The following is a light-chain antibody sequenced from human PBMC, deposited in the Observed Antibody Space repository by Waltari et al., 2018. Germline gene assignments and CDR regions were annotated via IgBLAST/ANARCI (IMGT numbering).Light chain of an antibody. Sequence: QSALTQPASVSGSPGQSIIISCTGTSRDIGDYNYVSWYQQHPGKAPKLMIYEVTNRPSVVSSRVSGSKSGNMASLAISGLQPEDEADYYCSSYTITGTVLVGGGTKLTVL. CDR2: EVT. V-gene: IGLV2-14*01. CDR1: SRDIGDYNY. J-gene: IGLJ2*01. CDR3: SSYTITGTVL.